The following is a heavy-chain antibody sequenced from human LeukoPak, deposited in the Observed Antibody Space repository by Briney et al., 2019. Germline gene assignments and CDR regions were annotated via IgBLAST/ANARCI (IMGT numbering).Heavy chain of an antibody. CDR3: ARAGIAAAGPDAFDI. Sequence: PSETLSLTCTVSGGSISSSSYYWGWIRQPPGKGLEWIGSIYYSGSTYYNPSLKSRVTISVDTSKNQFSLKLSSVTAADTAVYYCARAGIAAAGPDAFDIWGQGTMVTVSS. D-gene: IGHD6-13*01. CDR1: GGSISSSSYY. CDR2: IYYSGST. J-gene: IGHJ3*02. V-gene: IGHV4-39*07.